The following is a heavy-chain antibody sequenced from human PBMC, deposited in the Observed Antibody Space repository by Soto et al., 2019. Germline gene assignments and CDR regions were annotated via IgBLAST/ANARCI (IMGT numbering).Heavy chain of an antibody. CDR1: GGSISSGGYY. D-gene: IGHD3-9*01. CDR3: ARTTFYDIFTAYYSLFDY. Sequence: QVQLQESGPGLVKPSQTLTLTCTVSGGSISSGGYYWSWIRQHPGKGLEWIGYISDSGSTYYNPSLKSRVTISVDTSKNHFSLKLCAVTAADTAVYYCARTTFYDIFTAYYSLFDYWGQGTLVTVSS. V-gene: IGHV4-31*03. J-gene: IGHJ4*02. CDR2: ISDSGST.